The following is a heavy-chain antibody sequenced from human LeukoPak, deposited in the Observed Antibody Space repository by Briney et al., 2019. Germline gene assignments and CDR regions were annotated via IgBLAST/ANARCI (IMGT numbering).Heavy chain of an antibody. D-gene: IGHD5-24*01. CDR1: GGTFSSYA. V-gene: IGHV1-69*05. CDR2: IIPIFGTA. Sequence: SVKVSCKASGGTFSSYAISWVRQAPGQGLEWMGGIIPIFGTANYAQKFQGRVTITTDESTSTAYMELSSLRSEDTAVYYCARAAAVEMANLYYFDYWGQGTLVTVSS. CDR3: ARAAAVEMANLYYFDY. J-gene: IGHJ4*02.